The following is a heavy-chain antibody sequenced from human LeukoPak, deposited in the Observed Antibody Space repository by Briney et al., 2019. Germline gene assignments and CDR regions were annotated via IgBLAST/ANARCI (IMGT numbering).Heavy chain of an antibody. J-gene: IGHJ6*02. CDR3: AKVHHVHCSSTSCYYYGLDV. D-gene: IGHD2-2*01. CDR1: GFTFSSYA. V-gene: IGHV3-23*01. CDR2: ISGSGGST. Sequence: GGSLRLSCAASGFTFSSYAMSWVRQAPGKGLEWVSAISGSGGSTYYADSVKGRFTISRDNSKNTLYLQMNSPRAEDTAVYYCAKVHHVHCSSTSCYYYGLDVWGQGTTVTVSS.